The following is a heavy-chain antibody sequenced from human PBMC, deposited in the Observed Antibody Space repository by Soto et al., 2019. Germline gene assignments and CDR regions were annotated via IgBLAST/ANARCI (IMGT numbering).Heavy chain of an antibody. CDR1: GITFTNYA. V-gene: IGHV3-23*01. Sequence: EVQLLESGGGLAQPGGSLRLSCAVSGITFTNYAMGWVRQAPGKGLEWVSGISGNVGSTTHYADSVKGRFTISRDNSKTILFLQMNSLRPEDPAVYYCAKHRGFVAGPFDSWGQGTLVIVSS. J-gene: IGHJ4*02. D-gene: IGHD6-19*01. CDR3: AKHRGFVAGPFDS. CDR2: ISGNVGSTT.